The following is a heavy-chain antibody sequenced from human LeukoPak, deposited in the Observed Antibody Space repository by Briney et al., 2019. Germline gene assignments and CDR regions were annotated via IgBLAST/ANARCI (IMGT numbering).Heavy chain of an antibody. CDR2: ISSSGSTI. Sequence: GGSLRLSCAASGFTFSSYEMNWVRQAPGKGLERVSYISSSGSTIYYADSVKGRFTISRDNAKNSLYLQMNSLRAEDTAVYYCARAGYDVLDYWGQGTLVTVSS. CDR1: GFTFSSYE. V-gene: IGHV3-48*03. D-gene: IGHD5-18*01. J-gene: IGHJ4*02. CDR3: ARAGYDVLDY.